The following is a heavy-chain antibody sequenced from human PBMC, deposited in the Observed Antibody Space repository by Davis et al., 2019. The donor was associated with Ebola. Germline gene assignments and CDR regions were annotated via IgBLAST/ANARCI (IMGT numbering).Heavy chain of an antibody. CDR3: ARYLRSYDHWFDP. CDR1: GGSIISSSSY. CDR2: IHYSGST. V-gene: IGHV4-61*05. J-gene: IGHJ5*02. D-gene: IGHD5-18*01. Sequence: SETLSLTCTVSGGSIISSSSYWSWIRQPPGKGLEWIGYIHYSGSTSYNPSLKSRVTISVDTSKNQFSLKLSSVTAADTAVYYCARYLRSYDHWFDPWGQGTLVTVSS.